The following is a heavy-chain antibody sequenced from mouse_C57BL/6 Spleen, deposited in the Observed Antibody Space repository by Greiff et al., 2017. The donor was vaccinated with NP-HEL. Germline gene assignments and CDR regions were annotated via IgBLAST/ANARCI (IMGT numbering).Heavy chain of an antibody. CDR1: GYTFTSYG. CDR3: ARSPYYYGSSQYYFDY. J-gene: IGHJ2*01. CDR2: IYIGNGYT. D-gene: IGHD1-1*01. Sequence: EVQLQESGAELVRPGSSVKMSCKTSGYTFTSYGINWVKQRPGQGLEWIGYIYIGNGYTEYNEKFKGKATLTSDTSSSTAYMQLSSLTSEDSAIYFCARSPYYYGSSQYYFDYWGQGTTLTVSS. V-gene: IGHV1-58*01.